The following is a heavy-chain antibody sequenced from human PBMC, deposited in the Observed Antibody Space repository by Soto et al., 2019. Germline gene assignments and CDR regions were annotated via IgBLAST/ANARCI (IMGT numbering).Heavy chain of an antibody. D-gene: IGHD1-26*01. CDR2: IYPGDSDT. V-gene: IGHV5-51*03. CDR1: GYSFTCYW. J-gene: IGHJ5*02. CDR3: ARTFIGGATTVWFDP. Sequence: GESLKISCKGSGYSFTCYWIGWVRQMHGKGLEWMGIIYPGDSDTRYSPSFQGQVTISADKSISTAYLQWSSLKASDTAMYYCARTFIGGATTVWFDPGGRETLVTVSS.